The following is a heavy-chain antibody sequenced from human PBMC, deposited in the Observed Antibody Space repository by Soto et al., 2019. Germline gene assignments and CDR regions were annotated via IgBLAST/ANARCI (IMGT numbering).Heavy chain of an antibody. J-gene: IGHJ4*02. CDR2: IYWNDEM. V-gene: IGHV2-5*01. D-gene: IGHD4-17*01. CDR1: GFSLSTSGVG. CDR3: AHSDYPDYAYFFDY. Sequence: SGPYAGEPTQTLTLTCTFSGFSLSTSGVGVGWIRQPPGKALEWLALIYWNDEMRYSPSLRTRLTITKDTSKNQVVLTMTNMDPVDTATYFCAHSDYPDYAYFFDYWGQGTLVTVS.